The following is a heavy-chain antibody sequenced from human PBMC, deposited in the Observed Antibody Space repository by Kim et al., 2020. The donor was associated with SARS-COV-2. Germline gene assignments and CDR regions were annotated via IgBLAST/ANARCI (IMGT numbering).Heavy chain of an antibody. CDR2: TYYRSKWFN. CDR3: ARSHVTAAGTAFDY. Sequence: SQTLSLTCAISGDSVSSNNVAWHWIRQSPSRGLEWLGRTYYRSKWFNDNALSVRSRIIINPDTSKNQFSLQLNSVAPEDTALYYCARSHVTAAGTAFDYWGQGTLVTVSS. J-gene: IGHJ4*02. CDR1: GDSVSSNNVA. D-gene: IGHD6-13*01. V-gene: IGHV6-1*01.